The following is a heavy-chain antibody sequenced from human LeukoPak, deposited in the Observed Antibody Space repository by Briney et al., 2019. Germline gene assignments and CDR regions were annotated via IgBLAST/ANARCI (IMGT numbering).Heavy chain of an antibody. CDR3: ARETYYYDSSGYLDAFDI. CDR1: GFTFSSYS. D-gene: IGHD3-22*01. Sequence: KPGGSLRLSCAASGFTFSSYSMNWLRQAPGKGLEWVSSISSSSSYKYYADSVKGRFTISRDNAKNSLYLQMNSLRAEDTAVYYCARETYYYDSSGYLDAFDIWGQGTMVTVSS. J-gene: IGHJ3*02. CDR2: ISSSSSYK. V-gene: IGHV3-21*01.